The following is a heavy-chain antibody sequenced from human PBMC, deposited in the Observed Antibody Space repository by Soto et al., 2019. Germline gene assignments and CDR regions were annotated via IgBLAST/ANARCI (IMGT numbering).Heavy chain of an antibody. J-gene: IGHJ4*02. CDR3: AKNLGYCSSTSCYAPKYYFDY. CDR1: GFTFSSYA. V-gene: IGHV3-23*01. D-gene: IGHD2-2*01. Sequence: GGSLRLSCAASGFTFSSYAMSWVRQAPGKGLEWVSAISGSGGSTYYADSVKGRFTISRDNSKNTLYLQMNSLRAEDTAVYYCAKNLGYCSSTSCYAPKYYFDYWGQGTLVTVSS. CDR2: ISGSGGST.